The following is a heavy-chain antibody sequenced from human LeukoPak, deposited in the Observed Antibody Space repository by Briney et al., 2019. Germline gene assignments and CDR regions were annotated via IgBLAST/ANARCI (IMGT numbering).Heavy chain of an antibody. CDR3: ARDGPPSYSSSWYNWFDP. CDR1: GYTFTSYA. D-gene: IGHD6-13*01. CDR2: INAGNGNT. Sequence: ASVKVSCKASGYTFTSYAMHWVRQAPGQRLEWMGWINAGNGNTKYSQEFQGRVTITRDTSASTAYMELSSLRSEDMAVYYCARDGPPSYSSSWYNWFDPWGQGTLVTVSS. J-gene: IGHJ5*02. V-gene: IGHV1-3*03.